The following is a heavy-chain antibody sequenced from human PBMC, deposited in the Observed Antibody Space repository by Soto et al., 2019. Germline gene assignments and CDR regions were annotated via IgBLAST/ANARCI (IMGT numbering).Heavy chain of an antibody. D-gene: IGHD5-12*01. V-gene: IGHV5-51*01. Sequence: PGESLNISCTGSGYAFTRTWIGWVRQLPGKGLDWMGIIYPGDSETRYSPSFQGQVTISADKSISTAYLQWSSLKTSDTAMYYWARLVCGYDSYCDQWGQGTRVTVSS. CDR1: GYAFTRTW. CDR2: IYPGDSET. CDR3: ARLVCGYDSYCDQ. J-gene: IGHJ4*02.